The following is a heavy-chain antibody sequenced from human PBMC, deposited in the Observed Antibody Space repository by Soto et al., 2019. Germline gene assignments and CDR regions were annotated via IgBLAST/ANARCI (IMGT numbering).Heavy chain of an antibody. D-gene: IGHD2-15*01. J-gene: IGHJ5*02. CDR2: IIPIFGTA. CDR3: ARGGIVVVVAATSYSWFDP. CDR1: GGTFSSYA. V-gene: IGHV1-69*01. Sequence: QVQLVQSGAEVKKPGSSVKVSCKASGGTFSSYAISWVRQAPGQGLEWMGGIIPIFGTANYAQKFQGRVTITADESTSTAYMELSSLRSEDTAVYYCARGGIVVVVAATSYSWFDPWGQGTLVTVSS.